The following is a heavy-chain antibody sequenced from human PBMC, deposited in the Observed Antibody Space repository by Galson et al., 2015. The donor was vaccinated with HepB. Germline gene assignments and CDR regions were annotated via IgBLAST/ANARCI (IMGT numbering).Heavy chain of an antibody. V-gene: IGHV4-61*01. CDR1: GGSVSSGSYY. J-gene: IGHJ4*02. Sequence: ETLSLTCTVSGGSVSSGSYYWSWIRQPPGKGLEWIGYIYYSGSTNYNPSLKSRVTISVDTSKNQFSLKLGSVTAADTAVYYCSRIVDTAMGELRPRSLYYFDYWGQGTLVTVSS. CDR2: IYYSGST. D-gene: IGHD5-18*01. CDR3: SRIVDTAMGELRPRSLYYFDY.